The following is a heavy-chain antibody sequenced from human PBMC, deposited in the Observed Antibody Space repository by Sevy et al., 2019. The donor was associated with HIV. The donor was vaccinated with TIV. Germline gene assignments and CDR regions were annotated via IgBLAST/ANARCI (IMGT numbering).Heavy chain of an antibody. CDR2: IWYDGSNK. D-gene: IGHD6-19*01. Sequence: GGSLRLSCAASGFSYSGYGMHWVRQAPGKGLEWVAVIWYDGSNKEYADSAKGRFTISRDNSKNTLYLQMNSLRAEDTAVYYCARESIAVAGIGYYFDYWGQGTLVTVSS. J-gene: IGHJ4*02. CDR1: GFSYSGYG. CDR3: ARESIAVAGIGYYFDY. V-gene: IGHV3-33*01.